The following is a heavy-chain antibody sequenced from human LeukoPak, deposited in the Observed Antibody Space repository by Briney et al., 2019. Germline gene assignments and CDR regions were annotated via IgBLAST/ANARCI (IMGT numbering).Heavy chain of an antibody. D-gene: IGHD2-21*01. CDR3: VRGGHIGFDY. CDR2: IASAGDT. J-gene: IGHJ4*02. CDR1: GFTFSGFD. Sequence: GGSLRLSCAASGFTFSGFDMHWVRQGAGRGLEGLSSIASAGDTYYLGSVRGRFTISRENAKNSLYLQMNSLRAGDTAVYYCVRGGHIGFDYWGQGTLVTVSS. V-gene: IGHV3-13*01.